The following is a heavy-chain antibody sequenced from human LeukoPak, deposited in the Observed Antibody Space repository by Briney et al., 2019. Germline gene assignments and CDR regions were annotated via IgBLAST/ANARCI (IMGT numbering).Heavy chain of an antibody. Sequence: GGSLRLSCEVSGFTFSSFRMNWVRQAPGKGLEWISYISNDLVTMHHADSVKGRFTISRDNSKNSLYLEMNNLRVEDTAVYYCARARGYAESGGYPVFDHWGQGVLVTVSS. J-gene: IGHJ4*02. CDR2: ISNDLVTM. D-gene: IGHD2-15*01. CDR3: ARARGYAESGGYPVFDH. CDR1: GFTFSSFR. V-gene: IGHV3-48*04.